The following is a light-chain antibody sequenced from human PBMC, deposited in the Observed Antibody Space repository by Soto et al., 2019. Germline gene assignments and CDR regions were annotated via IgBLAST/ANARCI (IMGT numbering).Light chain of an antibody. J-gene: IGKJ4*01. CDR2: DAS. CDR1: QSVRSNY. V-gene: IGKV3-20*01. Sequence: EMVLTQSPDTLSLSPGERATLSCRASQSVRSNYLAWYQQKPGQAPRFLIYDASSRATGIPDRLSGSGSGTDFTLTISRLEPEDFAVYFCQQYGSSPLTFGGGTKGEIQ. CDR3: QQYGSSPLT.